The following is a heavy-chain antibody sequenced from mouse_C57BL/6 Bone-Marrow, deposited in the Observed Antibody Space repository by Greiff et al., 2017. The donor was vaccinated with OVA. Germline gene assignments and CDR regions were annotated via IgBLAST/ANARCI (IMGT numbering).Heavy chain of an antibody. Sequence: VQLQQPGAELVRPGSSVKLSCKASGYTFTSYWMDWVKQRPGQGLEWIGNIYPSDSGTHYNQKFKDKATLTVDKSSSTAYMQLSSLTSEDSAVYYCARKGMKGYYRAWFAYWGQGTLVTVSA. CDR3: ARKGMKGYYRAWFAY. V-gene: IGHV1-61*01. CDR2: IYPSDSGT. J-gene: IGHJ3*01. D-gene: IGHD2-3*01. CDR1: GYTFTSYW.